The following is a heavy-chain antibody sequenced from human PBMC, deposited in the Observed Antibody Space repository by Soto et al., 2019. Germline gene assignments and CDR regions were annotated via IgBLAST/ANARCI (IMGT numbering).Heavy chain of an antibody. CDR2: TYYRSKWYN. J-gene: IGHJ6*02. CDR3: ARGRPTKKGNYSPGMDV. D-gene: IGHD3-10*01. V-gene: IGHV6-1*01. CDR1: GDSVSSNSAA. Sequence: SQTLSLTCAISGDSVSSNSAAWNWIRQSPSRGLEWLGRTYYRSKWYNDYAVSVQSRITINPDTSRNQFSLQLNAVALEDTAVYSCARGRPTKKGNYSPGMDVWGQGTTVTVSS.